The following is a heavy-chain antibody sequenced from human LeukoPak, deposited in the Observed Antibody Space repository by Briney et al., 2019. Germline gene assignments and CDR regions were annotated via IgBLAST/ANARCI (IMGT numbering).Heavy chain of an antibody. V-gene: IGHV4-61*02. CDR3: ARSAAIPYYYGMDV. J-gene: IGHJ6*02. Sequence: PSQTLSLTCTVSGGSISSGSYYWSWIRQPAGKGLGWIGRIYTSGSTNYNPSLKSRVTISVDTSKNQFSLKLSSVTAADTAVYYCARSAAIPYYYGMDVWGQGTTVTVSS. CDR2: IYTSGST. CDR1: GGSISSGSYY. D-gene: IGHD2-2*01.